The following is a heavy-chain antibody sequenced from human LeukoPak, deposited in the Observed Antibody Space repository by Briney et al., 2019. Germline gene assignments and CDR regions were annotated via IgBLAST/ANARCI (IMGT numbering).Heavy chain of an antibody. J-gene: IGHJ6*01. CDR3: TRRIAVSGIGYYGMDV. CDR1: GYRFTSYW. V-gene: IGHV5-51*01. CDR2: IYPGDSDT. Sequence: GESLKISCKGSGYRFTSYWFGWVRQMPAKGLEWMGIIYPGDSDTRYSPSFQGQVTISVDKSISTAYLQWSSLKASDTAMYYCTRRIAVSGIGYYGMDVWGQGTTVTVSS. D-gene: IGHD6-19*01.